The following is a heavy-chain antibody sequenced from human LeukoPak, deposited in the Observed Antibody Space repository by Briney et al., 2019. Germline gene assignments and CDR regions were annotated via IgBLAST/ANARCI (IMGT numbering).Heavy chain of an antibody. Sequence: ASVKDSCKTSGYSFSSYEINWVRQPPGQGLEWMGWMNPNSGNTAYAQKFQGRITMTRDASIRTAYMELNSLRSEDTAVYYCVRLFVQEPSGWFDPWGQGTLVTVS. CDR1: GYSFSSYE. V-gene: IGHV1-8*01. J-gene: IGHJ5*02. CDR3: VRLFVQEPSGWFDP. CDR2: MNPNSGNT. D-gene: IGHD3-10*01.